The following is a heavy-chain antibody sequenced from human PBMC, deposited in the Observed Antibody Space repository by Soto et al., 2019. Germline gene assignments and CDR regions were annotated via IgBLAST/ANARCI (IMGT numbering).Heavy chain of an antibody. D-gene: IGHD2-2*02. CDR3: TIPQYCGSTSCYIDY. CDR2: IRSKANSYAT. CDR1: GFTFSGSA. Sequence: GGSLRLSCAASGFTFSGSAMHWVRLASGKGLEWVGRIRSKANSYATAYAASVKGRFTISRDDSKNTAYLQMNSLKTEDTAVYYFTIPQYCGSTSCYIDYWGRGTLVTVSS. V-gene: IGHV3-73*01. J-gene: IGHJ4*02.